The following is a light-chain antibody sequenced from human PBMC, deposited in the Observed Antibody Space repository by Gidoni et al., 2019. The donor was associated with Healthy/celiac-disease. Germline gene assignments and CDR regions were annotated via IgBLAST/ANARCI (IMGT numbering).Light chain of an antibody. CDR3: QQSYSTPYT. Sequence: IQITQSPSSLPASVGDRVTIPCRASKSISSYLNWYQQKPGKDPKLLIYAASSLQSGVPSSFSGSGSGTDFTLTISSLQPEDFAYYYCQQSYSTPYTFGQGTKLEIK. J-gene: IGKJ2*01. CDR2: AAS. CDR1: KSISSY. V-gene: IGKV1-39*01.